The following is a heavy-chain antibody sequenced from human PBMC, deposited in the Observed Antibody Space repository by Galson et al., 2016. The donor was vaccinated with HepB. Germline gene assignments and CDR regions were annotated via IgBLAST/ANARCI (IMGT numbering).Heavy chain of an antibody. J-gene: IGHJ5*02. D-gene: IGHD3-10*01. V-gene: IGHV4-59*01. CDR3: PRGSSMIRGVMPRWFDP. CDR2: IYYSGTT. Sequence: SETLSLTCSVSGGFISNKYWSWIRQSPGKGLEWIGNIYYSGTTNYNPSLKSRVTMSVDILKNQFSLRMNSVTAADTAIYYCPRGSSMIRGVMPRWFDPWGQGTLVTVSS. CDR1: GGFISNKY.